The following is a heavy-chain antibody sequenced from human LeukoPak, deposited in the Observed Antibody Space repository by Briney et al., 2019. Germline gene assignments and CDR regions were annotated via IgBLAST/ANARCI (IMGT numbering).Heavy chain of an antibody. J-gene: IGHJ5*02. V-gene: IGHV4-30-2*01. D-gene: IGHD3-3*01. CDR1: GGSISSGGFS. CDR3: AGARRRITIFGVVTNWFDP. CDR2: IYHSGST. Sequence: SETLSLTCAVSGGSISSGGFSWSWIRQPPGKGLEWIGYIYHSGSTYYNPSLKSRVTISVDRSKNQFSLKLSSVTAADTAVYYCAGARRRITIFGVVTNWFDPWGQGTLVTVSS.